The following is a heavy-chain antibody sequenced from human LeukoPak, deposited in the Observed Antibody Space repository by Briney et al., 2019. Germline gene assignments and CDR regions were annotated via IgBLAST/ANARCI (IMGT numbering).Heavy chain of an antibody. V-gene: IGHV3-7*05. CDR2: MNQEGSER. CDR1: GFGLKNYW. D-gene: IGHD3-3*01. Sequence: GGSLRLSCVASGFGLKNYWMSWVRQAPGKGLEWVANMNQEGSERYYVDAVRGRFTISRDNAKNSVSLQMNSLRAEDTAVYYCARGVGDLLGGPYRNYWYFALWGRGTPVTVSS. CDR3: ARGVGDLLGGPYRNYWYFAL. J-gene: IGHJ2*01.